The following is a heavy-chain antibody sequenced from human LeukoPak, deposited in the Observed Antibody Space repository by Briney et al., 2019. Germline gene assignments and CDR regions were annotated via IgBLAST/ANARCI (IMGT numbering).Heavy chain of an antibody. D-gene: IGHD4-17*01. CDR3: ARVRHYGDQFMDV. CDR2: IKQDGREK. Sequence: GSLRLSCGASGFPFSSYWMSWVRQAPGKGLEGVANIKQDGREKYYVDSVKGRFTISRDNAKNSLYLQMNSLRAEDTAVYYCARVRHYGDQFMDVWGQGTTVTVSS. CDR1: GFPFSSYW. J-gene: IGHJ6*02. V-gene: IGHV3-7*01.